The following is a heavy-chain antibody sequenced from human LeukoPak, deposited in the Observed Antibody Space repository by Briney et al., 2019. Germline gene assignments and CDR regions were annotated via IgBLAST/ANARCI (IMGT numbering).Heavy chain of an antibody. V-gene: IGHV4-31*03. CDR2: IYYSGST. D-gene: IGHD1-26*01. CDR3: ARGVTSPLDAFDI. Sequence: SETLSLTCTVSGGSISSGGYYWSWIRQHPGKGLEWIGYIYYSGSTYYNPSLKSRVTISVDTSKNQFSLKLSSVTAADTAVYYCARGVTSPLDAFDIWGQGTTVTVSS. CDR1: GGSISSGGYY. J-gene: IGHJ3*02.